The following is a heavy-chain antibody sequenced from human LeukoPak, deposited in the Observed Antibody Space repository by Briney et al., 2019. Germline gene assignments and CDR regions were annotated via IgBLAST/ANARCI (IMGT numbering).Heavy chain of an antibody. CDR1: GGSISSGGNY. CDR3: ARLSGNYVGYYFDY. J-gene: IGHJ4*02. Sequence: PSQTLSLTCTVSGGSISSGGNYWSWIRQPPGKGLEWIGYIYHSGSTYYNPSLKSRVTISVDRSKNQFSLKLSSVTAADTAVYYCARLSGNYVGYYFDYWGQGILVTVSS. CDR2: IYHSGST. V-gene: IGHV4-30-2*01. D-gene: IGHD1-26*01.